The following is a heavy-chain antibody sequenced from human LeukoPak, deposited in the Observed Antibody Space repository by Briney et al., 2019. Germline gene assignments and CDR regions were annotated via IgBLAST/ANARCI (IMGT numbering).Heavy chain of an antibody. CDR2: IVVGSGIT. Sequence: SVKVSCKASGFTFTSSAMQWVRQARGQRLEWIGWIVVGSGITNYAQKFQERVTITRDMSTSTAYMELSSLRSEDTAVYYCAADREYYDILTGYSSYGMDVWGQGTTVTVSS. V-gene: IGHV1-58*02. CDR1: GFTFTSSA. J-gene: IGHJ6*02. D-gene: IGHD3-9*01. CDR3: AADREYYDILTGYSSYGMDV.